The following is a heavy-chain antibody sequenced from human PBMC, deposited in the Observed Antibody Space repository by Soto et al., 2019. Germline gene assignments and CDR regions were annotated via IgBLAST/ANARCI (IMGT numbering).Heavy chain of an antibody. CDR3: VRPRPSGENYGMDV. D-gene: IGHD3-10*01. Sequence: GGSLRLSCGESGFTSSSYVMHWVRQAPGKGLEWVALIWYDGSIEYYVDSVKGRFTISRDNSKNTMFLQMNTLRAEDTAVYYCVRPRPSGENYGMDVWGQGTTVTVSS. CDR2: IWYDGSIE. CDR1: GFTSSSYV. V-gene: IGHV3-33*01. J-gene: IGHJ6*02.